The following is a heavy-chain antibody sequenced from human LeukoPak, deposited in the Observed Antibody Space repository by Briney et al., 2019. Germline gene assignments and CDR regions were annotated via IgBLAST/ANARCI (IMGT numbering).Heavy chain of an antibody. D-gene: IGHD6-13*01. Sequence: GGSLRLSCAASGFTFSSYAMHWVRQAPGKGLEWVAVISYDGSNKYYADSVKGRFTISRDNSKNTLYPQMNSLRAEDTAVYYCARGSRIAAAGTSFDYWGQGTLVTVSS. CDR3: ARGSRIAAAGTSFDY. CDR1: GFTFSSYA. CDR2: ISYDGSNK. J-gene: IGHJ4*02. V-gene: IGHV3-30-3*01.